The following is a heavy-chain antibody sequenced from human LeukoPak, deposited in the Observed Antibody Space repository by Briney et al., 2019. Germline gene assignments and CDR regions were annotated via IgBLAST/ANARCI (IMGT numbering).Heavy chain of an antibody. J-gene: IGHJ4*02. V-gene: IGHV1-2*02. D-gene: IGHD3-10*01. CDR3: ARVESAYYGSGSNFDY. Sequence: ASVKVSCKASGYTFTGYYMHWVGQAPGQGLEWMGWINPISGGTNYAQNFQGRVTMTRDTSISTAYMELSRLRSDDTAVYYCARVESAYYGSGSNFDYWGQGTLVTVSS. CDR2: INPISGGT. CDR1: GYTFTGYY.